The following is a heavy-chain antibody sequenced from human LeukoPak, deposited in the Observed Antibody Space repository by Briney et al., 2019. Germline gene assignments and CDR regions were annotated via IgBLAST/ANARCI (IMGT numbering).Heavy chain of an antibody. CDR3: ARASTVAGNHRPFDY. D-gene: IGHD6-19*01. CDR2: INPKSGGT. V-gene: IGHV1-2*02. Sequence: ASVKVSCKASGYTFTDYYIHWVRQAPGQDFEWMGLINPKSGGTEYAQKFQGRVTMTRDPSLTTAYMELSRLRSDDTAVFYCARASTVAGNHRPFDYWGQGTLVTVSS. J-gene: IGHJ4*02. CDR1: GYTFTDYY.